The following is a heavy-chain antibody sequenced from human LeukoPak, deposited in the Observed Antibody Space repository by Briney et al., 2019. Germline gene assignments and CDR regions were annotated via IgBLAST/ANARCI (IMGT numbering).Heavy chain of an antibody. CDR1: GGSINSVGNY. D-gene: IGHD3-10*01. V-gene: IGHV4-31*02. J-gene: IGHJ5*02. Sequence: SETLSLTWTVSGGSINSVGNYWSWVRQYPGKGLEWIGNIYYSGNTYYNPSLNSRLTISVDTSKNQFSLRLDSVTAADTAVYYCARVDTMVRGVINWFDPWGQGTLVIVSS. CDR2: IYYSGNT. CDR3: ARVDTMVRGVINWFDP.